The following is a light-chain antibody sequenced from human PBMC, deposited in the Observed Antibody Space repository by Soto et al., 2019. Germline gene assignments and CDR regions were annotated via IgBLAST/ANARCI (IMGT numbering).Light chain of an antibody. V-gene: IGLV1-47*01. CDR1: SSNIETNY. J-gene: IGLJ7*01. CDR2: RSD. CDR3: AAWDDSLSGAV. Sequence: QSVLTQPPSASGTPGQRVTISCSGSSSNIETNYVYWYQQLPGAAPKLLIYRSDQRPPGVPDRFSGSKSGTSASLAISGLRSEDEADYYCAAWDDSLSGAVFGGGTQLTVL.